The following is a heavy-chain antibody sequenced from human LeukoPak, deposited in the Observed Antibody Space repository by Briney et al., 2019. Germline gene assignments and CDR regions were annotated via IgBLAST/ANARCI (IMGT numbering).Heavy chain of an antibody. J-gene: IGHJ1*01. Sequence: SETLSLTCAVYGGSFSGYYWSWIRQPPGKGLEWIGEINHSGSTNYNPSLKSRVTISVDTSKNQFSLKLSSVTAADTAVYYCARVRAGLRGNIQHWGQGTLVTVSS. CDR2: INHSGST. CDR3: ARVRAGLRGNIQH. CDR1: GGSFSGYY. D-gene: IGHD4-17*01. V-gene: IGHV4-34*01.